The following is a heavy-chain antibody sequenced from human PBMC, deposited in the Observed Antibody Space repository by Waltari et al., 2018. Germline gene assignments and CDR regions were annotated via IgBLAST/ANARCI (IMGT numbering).Heavy chain of an antibody. CDR1: GYSISSGYY. Sequence: QVQLQESGPGLVKPSETLSLTCAVSGYSISSGYYWGWIRQPPGKGLEWIGSIYHSGGTYYNPSLKSRVTISVDTSKNQFSLKLSSVTAADTAVYYCARLDSPVDYWGQGTLVTVSS. CDR3: ARLDSPVDY. V-gene: IGHV4-38-2*01. J-gene: IGHJ4*02. CDR2: IYHSGGT. D-gene: IGHD2-2*01.